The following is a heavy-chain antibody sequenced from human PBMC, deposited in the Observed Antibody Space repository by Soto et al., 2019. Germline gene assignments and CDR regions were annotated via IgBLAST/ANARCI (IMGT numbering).Heavy chain of an antibody. CDR3: ASFIVGATDYYYGMDV. CDR1: GYSFTSYW. V-gene: IGHV5-10-1*01. CDR2: IDPSDSYT. D-gene: IGHD1-26*01. Sequence: GESLKISCKGSGYSFTSYWISWVRQMPGKGLEWMGRIDPSDSYTNYSPSFQGHVTISADKSISTAYLQWSSLKASDTAMYYCASFIVGATDYYYGMDVWGQGTTVTVS. J-gene: IGHJ6*02.